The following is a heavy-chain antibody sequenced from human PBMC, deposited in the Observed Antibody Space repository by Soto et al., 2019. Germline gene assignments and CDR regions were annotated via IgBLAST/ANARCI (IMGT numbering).Heavy chain of an antibody. Sequence: QVQLVESGGGVVQPGRSLRLSCAASGFTFSSYAMHWVRQSPGKGLEWVAVISYDGSNKYYADSVKGRFTTSRANSKNMLYLQMNVLRAEDMGVYYGESDLGGGVKTGNYFNYWGQGTLVTGSS. CDR3: ESDLGGGVKTGNYFNY. V-gene: IGHV3-30-3*01. CDR2: ISYDGSNK. CDR1: GFTFSSYA. D-gene: IGHD3-16*01. J-gene: IGHJ4*02.